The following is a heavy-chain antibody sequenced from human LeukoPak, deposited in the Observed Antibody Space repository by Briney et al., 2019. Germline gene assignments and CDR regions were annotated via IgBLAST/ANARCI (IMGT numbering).Heavy chain of an antibody. D-gene: IGHD2-8*02. CDR3: VRQATGGGLGWFDP. V-gene: IGHV4-34*01. CDR2: INHSGST. J-gene: IGHJ5*02. Sequence: SETLSLTCAVYGGSYSGYYWSWIRQPPGKGLEWIGEINHSGSTNYNPSLKSRVTISVDTSKNQFSLKLSSVTAADTAVYYCVRQATGGGLGWFDPWGQGTLVTVSS. CDR1: GGSYSGYY.